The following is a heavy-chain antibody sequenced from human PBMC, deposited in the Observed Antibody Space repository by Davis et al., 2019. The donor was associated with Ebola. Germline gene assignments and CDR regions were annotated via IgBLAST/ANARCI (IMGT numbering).Heavy chain of an antibody. CDR2: IGYDGRNK. D-gene: IGHD3-3*01. CDR3: ARDLYYNSLDH. Sequence: PGGSLRLSCAASGFTFTTYGVHWVRQAPGKGLEWVPLIGYDGRNKQYVDSVKDRFTISRDDSKSTVYLQMNSLRAEDTAMYYCARDLYYNSLDHWGQGTLVTVSS. CDR1: GFTFTTYG. V-gene: IGHV3-33*01. J-gene: IGHJ4*02.